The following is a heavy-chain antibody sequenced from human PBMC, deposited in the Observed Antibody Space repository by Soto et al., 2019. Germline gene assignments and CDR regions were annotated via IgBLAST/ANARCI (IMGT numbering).Heavy chain of an antibody. V-gene: IGHV1-8*01. Sequence: ASVKVSCKASGYTFTSYDINWVRQATGQGLEWMGWMNPNSGNTGYAQKFQGRVTMTRNTSISTAYMELSSLRSEDTAVYYCARGRAYYDILTGYPPDYWGQGTLVTVSS. CDR2: MNPNSGNT. CDR1: GYTFTSYD. CDR3: ARGRAYYDILTGYPPDY. D-gene: IGHD3-9*01. J-gene: IGHJ4*02.